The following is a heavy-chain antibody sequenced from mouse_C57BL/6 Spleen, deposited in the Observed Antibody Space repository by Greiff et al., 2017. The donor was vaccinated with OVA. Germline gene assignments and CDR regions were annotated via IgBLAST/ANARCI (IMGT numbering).Heavy chain of an antibody. CDR1: GYAFSSYW. CDR3: AISAYYGSSRYYCDY. Sequence: QVQLQQPGAELVKPGASVKISCKASGYAFSSYWMNWVKQRPGQGLEWIGQIYPVDGDTNYNGKFKGKATLTVDKSSSTAYMQLSSLSSKYSAIYFCAISAYYGSSRYYCDYWGQGTTLTVSS. J-gene: IGHJ2*01. V-gene: IGHV1-80*01. D-gene: IGHD1-1*01. CDR2: IYPVDGDT.